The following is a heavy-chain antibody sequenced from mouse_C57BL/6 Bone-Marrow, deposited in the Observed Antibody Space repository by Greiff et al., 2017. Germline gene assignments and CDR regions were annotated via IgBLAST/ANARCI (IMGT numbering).Heavy chain of an antibody. Sequence: QVQLQQSGAELVRPGPSVKVSCKASGYAFTNYLIEWVKQRPGQGLEWIGVINPGSGGTNYNEKFKGKATLTADKSSSTAYMQLSSLTSEDSAVYFCARDGYYVEGAMDYWGQGTSVTVSS. CDR2: INPGSGGT. CDR3: ARDGYYVEGAMDY. J-gene: IGHJ4*01. D-gene: IGHD2-3*01. V-gene: IGHV1-54*01. CDR1: GYAFTNYL.